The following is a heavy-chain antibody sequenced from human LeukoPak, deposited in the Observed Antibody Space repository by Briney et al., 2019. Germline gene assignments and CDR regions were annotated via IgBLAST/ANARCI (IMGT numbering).Heavy chain of an antibody. CDR2: IYHSGNT. CDR1: GGSISSSNW. J-gene: IGHJ6*03. Sequence: SETLSLTCAVSGGSISSSNWWSWVRQPPGKGLEWIGEIYHSGNTNYNPSLKSRVTISVDTSKNQFSLKLSSVTAADTAVYYCARTGDGYNYYNYYYMDVWGKGTTVTVT. D-gene: IGHD5-24*01. CDR3: ARTGDGYNYYNYYYMDV. V-gene: IGHV4-4*02.